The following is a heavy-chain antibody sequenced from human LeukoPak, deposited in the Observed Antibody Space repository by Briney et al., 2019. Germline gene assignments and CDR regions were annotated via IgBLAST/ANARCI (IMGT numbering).Heavy chain of an antibody. CDR1: GFTFSTYN. Sequence: GGSLRLSCAASGFTFSTYNMNWVRQAPGKGLEWVSSISGSSSYIYYADSVKGRFSISRDNAKNSLYLQMNSLRAEDTAVYYCARDLSSRGYTYGTPAFTFDIWGQGTMVTVSS. V-gene: IGHV3-21*01. D-gene: IGHD5-18*01. CDR2: ISGSSSYI. CDR3: ARDLSSRGYTYGTPAFTFDI. J-gene: IGHJ3*02.